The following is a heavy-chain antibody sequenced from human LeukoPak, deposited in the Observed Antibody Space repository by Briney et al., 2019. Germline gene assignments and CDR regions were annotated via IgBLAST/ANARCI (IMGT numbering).Heavy chain of an antibody. CDR3: ARSYGSGSYYNPDFDY. CDR2: INPNSGGA. V-gene: IGHV1-2*02. CDR1: GYTFTGYY. J-gene: IGHJ4*02. D-gene: IGHD3-10*01. Sequence: GASVKVSCNASGYTFTGYYMHWVRQTPGQGLEWMGWINPNSGGANYAQKFQGRVTMTRDTSISTAYMELSRLRSDDTAVYYCARSYGSGSYYNPDFDYWGQGTLVTVSS.